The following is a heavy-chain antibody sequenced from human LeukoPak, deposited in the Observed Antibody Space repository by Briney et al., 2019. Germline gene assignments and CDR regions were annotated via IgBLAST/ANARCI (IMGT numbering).Heavy chain of an antibody. CDR3: ARGEFRFRGSYLDY. CDR1: GFSFSSYG. D-gene: IGHD1-26*01. J-gene: IGHJ4*02. V-gene: IGHV3-33*01. CDR2: IGYDGSSK. Sequence: PGGSLRLSCAASGFSFSSYGMHWVRQAPAKGLEWVVVIGYDGSSKYYGDSVKGRFTISRDNSKNTLYLQVNSLRAEDTAVYYCARGEFRFRGSYLDYWGQGTLVTVSS.